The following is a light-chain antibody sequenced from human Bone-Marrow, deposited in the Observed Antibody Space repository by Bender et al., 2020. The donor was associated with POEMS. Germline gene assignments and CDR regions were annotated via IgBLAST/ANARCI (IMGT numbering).Light chain of an antibody. Sequence: QSALTQPASVSGSPGQSITISCTGTNSDVGSHNVVSWFQQRPGKAPKLIIYDANKRPSGISSRFSGSKSGNTASLTISGLQAGDEADYHCCSYLGSSTYVFGAGTKVTV. CDR3: CSYLGSSTYV. CDR1: NSDVGSHNV. J-gene: IGLJ1*01. V-gene: IGLV2-23*01. CDR2: DAN.